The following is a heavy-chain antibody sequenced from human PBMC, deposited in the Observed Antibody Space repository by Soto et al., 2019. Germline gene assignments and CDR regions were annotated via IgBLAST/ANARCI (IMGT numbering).Heavy chain of an antibody. CDR1: GGSISSSSYY. CDR3: ARHVGGSSGWYDP. V-gene: IGHV4-39*01. J-gene: IGHJ5*02. CDR2: IYYSGST. D-gene: IGHD6-25*01. Sequence: SETLSLTCTVSGGSISSSSYYWGWIRQPPGKGLEWIGSIYYSGSTYYNPSLKSRLTLPVDTSNNQFSLKLSSVTAADTAVYYCARHVGGSSGWYDPWGQGTLVTVSS.